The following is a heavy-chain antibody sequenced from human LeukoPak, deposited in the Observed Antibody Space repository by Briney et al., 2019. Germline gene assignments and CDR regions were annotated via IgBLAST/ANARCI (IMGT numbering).Heavy chain of an antibody. Sequence: PGRSLRLSCAASGFTFSSYAMHWVRQAPGKGLEWVSYISSSGSTIYYADSVKGRFTISRDNAKNSLYLQMNSLRAEDTAVYYCARDLGYCTSTSCYSLYGMDVWGKGTTVTVSS. J-gene: IGHJ6*04. CDR3: ARDLGYCTSTSCYSLYGMDV. CDR2: ISSSGSTI. D-gene: IGHD2-2*02. CDR1: GFTFSSYA. V-gene: IGHV3-48*03.